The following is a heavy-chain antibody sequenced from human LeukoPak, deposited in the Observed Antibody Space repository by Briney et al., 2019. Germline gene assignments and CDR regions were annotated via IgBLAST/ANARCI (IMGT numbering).Heavy chain of an antibody. CDR2: IDPYSGNT. V-gene: IGHV1-18*01. CDR1: GYTFKSYV. CDR3: ARGVGNEGLTT. D-gene: IGHD1-26*01. J-gene: IGHJ3*01. Sequence: ASVKVSCKTSGYTFKSYVITWVRQAPGQGLEWMGWIDPYSGNTHFAQKFQGRITMTTETFTTTADMELSSLRSDDTAMYYCARGVGNEGLTTWGQGTLVTVSS.